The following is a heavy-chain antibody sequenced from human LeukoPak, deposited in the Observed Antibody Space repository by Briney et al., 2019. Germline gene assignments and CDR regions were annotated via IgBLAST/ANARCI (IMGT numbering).Heavy chain of an antibody. CDR2: ISANSLHI. V-gene: IGHV3-21*01. D-gene: IGHD3-10*01. J-gene: IGHJ4*02. Sequence: PGGSLRLSCTASGFTFSDQSMNWVRQAPGKGLEWVSSISANSLHIFYADSVKGRFTISRDNAKNSLYLQMNNLRVEDTAVYYCVGPDSQFDCWGQGTLVTVSS. CDR3: VGPDSQFDC. CDR1: GFTFSDQS.